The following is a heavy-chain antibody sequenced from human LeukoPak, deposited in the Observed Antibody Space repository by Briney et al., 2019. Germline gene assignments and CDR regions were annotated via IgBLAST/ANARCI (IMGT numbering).Heavy chain of an antibody. CDR3: AKSGGYGLIDY. D-gene: IGHD1-26*01. J-gene: IGHJ4*02. Sequence: SETLSLTCTVSGASVSGSPYYWGWIRQPPGKGLEWIRSIYSSGSTYYNTSLQSRVTISIETSKNQISLRLKSVTAADTAMYYCAKSGGYGLIDYWGQGTLVTVSS. CDR2: IYSSGST. CDR1: GASVSGSPYY. V-gene: IGHV4-39*01.